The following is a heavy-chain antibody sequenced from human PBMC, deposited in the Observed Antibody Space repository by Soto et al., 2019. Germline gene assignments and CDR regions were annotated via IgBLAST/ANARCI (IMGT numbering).Heavy chain of an antibody. D-gene: IGHD1-20*01. CDR1: GHSFTSNW. CDR3: ARHNNGFDY. Sequence: PGESLKISCKGPGHSFTSNWIAWVRQMPGKGLEWMGVIYFGDSETRYSPSFQGQVTISADKSISTAYLEWSSLKASDTAMYYCARHNNGFDYWGQGTPVTVS. CDR2: IYFGDSET. J-gene: IGHJ4*02. V-gene: IGHV5-51*01.